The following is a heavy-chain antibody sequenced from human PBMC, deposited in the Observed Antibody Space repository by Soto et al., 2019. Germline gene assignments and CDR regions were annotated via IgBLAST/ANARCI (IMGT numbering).Heavy chain of an antibody. CDR2: ISPGSRYP. CDR3: VRGGGGGLFDP. CDR1: GFTFGDSY. J-gene: IGHJ5*02. D-gene: IGHD2-15*01. V-gene: IGHV3-11*06. Sequence: GGSLRLSCAGSGFTFGDSYMSWIRQAPGKGLEWLSYISPGSRYPAYADSVKARFTISRDNAKRSPYLQMMSLTAEDTAIYYCVRGGGGGLFDPWGQGTMVTVSS.